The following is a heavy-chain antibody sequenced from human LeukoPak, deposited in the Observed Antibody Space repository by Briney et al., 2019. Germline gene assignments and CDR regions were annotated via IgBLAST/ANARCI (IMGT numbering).Heavy chain of an antibody. CDR3: ARVRAAYYYGMDV. Sequence: GGSLRLSCEASGFTFRGYEMNWVRQAPGKGLEWVSYISSSGSATYYADSVRGRFTVSRDNAKNSLSLQMNSLRAEDTAVYYCARVRAAYYYGMDVWGRGTTVTVSS. J-gene: IGHJ6*02. CDR2: ISSSGSAT. V-gene: IGHV3-48*03. CDR1: GFTFRGYE.